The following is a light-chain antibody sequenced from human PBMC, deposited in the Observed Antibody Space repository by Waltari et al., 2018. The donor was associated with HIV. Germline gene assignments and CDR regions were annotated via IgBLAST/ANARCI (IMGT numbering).Light chain of an antibody. CDR2: KDS. Sequence: SYELTQPPSVSVSPGQTARITCSGDALPKKYAYWYQQKPGQAPVLVRYKDSERPSGIPERFSGSSSGTIVTWTISGVQTEDEADYYCQSADSSGTWVFGGGTKLTVL. V-gene: IGLV3-25*03. CDR3: QSADSSGTWV. J-gene: IGLJ3*02. CDR1: ALPKKY.